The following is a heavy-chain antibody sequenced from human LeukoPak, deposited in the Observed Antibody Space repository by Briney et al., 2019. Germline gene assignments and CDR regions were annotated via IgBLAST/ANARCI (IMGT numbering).Heavy chain of an antibody. D-gene: IGHD2-8*01. CDR3: ASVLGSISH. CDR2: MNPNSGNT. V-gene: IGHV1-8*01. J-gene: IGHJ4*02. Sequence: GASVKVSCKASGYTFSTCDINWVRQATGQGLEWMGWMNPNSGNTGFAHKFQGRVTMTRDTSINTAYMELSSLRSEDTAVYYCASVLGSISHWGQGTLVTVSS. CDR1: GYTFSTCD.